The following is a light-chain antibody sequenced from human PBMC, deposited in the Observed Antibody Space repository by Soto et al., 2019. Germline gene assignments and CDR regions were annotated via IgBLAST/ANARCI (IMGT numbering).Light chain of an antibody. CDR2: SDN. CDR1: SSNIGSNT. CDR3: AAWDDSLRGRV. Sequence: QSVLTQPPSASGTPGQRVTISCSGGSSNIGSNTVSWYQQLPGTAPKSLIYSDNQRPSGVPDRISGSRSGTSASLAISGLQSEDEAEFYCAAWDDSLRGRVFGGVTKLTVL. J-gene: IGLJ3*02. V-gene: IGLV1-44*01.